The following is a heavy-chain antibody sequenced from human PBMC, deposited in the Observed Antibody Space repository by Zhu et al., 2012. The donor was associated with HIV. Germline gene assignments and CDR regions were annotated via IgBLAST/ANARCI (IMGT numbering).Heavy chain of an antibody. CDR1: GGSIGSGTYC. Sequence: QVQLQESGPGLVKPSETLSLICTVSGGSIGSGTYCWSWIRQPPEKGLEWIGYVCYNGNTYYNPSLKSRVTTSLDTSKNQFSLKLTSVTVVDTAVYFCVREGRSGTHNGWFDSRGQRTLVTVSS. CDR3: VREGRSGTHNGWFDS. V-gene: IGHV4-30-4*08. D-gene: IGHD1-26*01. J-gene: IGHJ5*01. CDR2: VCYNGNT.